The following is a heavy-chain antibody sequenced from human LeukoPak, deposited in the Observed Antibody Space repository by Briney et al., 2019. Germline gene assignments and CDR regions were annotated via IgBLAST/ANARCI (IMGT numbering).Heavy chain of an antibody. Sequence: ASVKVSCKASGYTFTSYGISWVRQAPGQGLEWMGWISAYNGNTNYAQKLQGRATMTTDTSTSTAYMELRSLRSDDTAVYYCARVEPYYHDSSGYYSDYWGQGTLVTVSS. CDR1: GYTFTSYG. V-gene: IGHV1-18*01. J-gene: IGHJ4*02. CDR3: ARVEPYYHDSSGYYSDY. CDR2: ISAYNGNT. D-gene: IGHD3-22*01.